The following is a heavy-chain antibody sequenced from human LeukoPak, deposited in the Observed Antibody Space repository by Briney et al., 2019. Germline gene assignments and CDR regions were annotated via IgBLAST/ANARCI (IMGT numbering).Heavy chain of an antibody. CDR2: IKAKSGGT. CDR1: GYTFIGSY. D-gene: IGHD3-22*01. V-gene: IGHV1-2*06. J-gene: IGHJ6*02. CDR3: AKEREGGESSGYYYYYGMDV. Sequence: ASVKVSCKASGYTFIGSYMHWMRQAPGQGLEWMGRIKAKSGGTNYAQKFQDRVTMTRDTSISTVYMELRRLRSDDTAVYYCAKEREGGESSGYYYYYGMDVWGQGTTVTVSS.